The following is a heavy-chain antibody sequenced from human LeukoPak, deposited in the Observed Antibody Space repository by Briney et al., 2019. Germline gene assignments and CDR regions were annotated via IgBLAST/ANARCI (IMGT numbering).Heavy chain of an antibody. Sequence: ASVKVSCTASGYTFTSYGISWVRQAPGQGLEWMGWVSAYNGNTNYAQKLQGRVTMTTDTSTSTAYMELRSLRSDDTAVYYCARDPRYCSSTSCYLTLDYYYGMDVWGQGTTVTVSS. CDR1: GYTFTSYG. CDR2: VSAYNGNT. V-gene: IGHV1-18*01. CDR3: ARDPRYCSSTSCYLTLDYYYGMDV. D-gene: IGHD2-2*01. J-gene: IGHJ6*02.